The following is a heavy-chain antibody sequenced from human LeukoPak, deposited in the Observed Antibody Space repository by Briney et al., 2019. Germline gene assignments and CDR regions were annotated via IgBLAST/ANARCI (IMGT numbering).Heavy chain of an antibody. Sequence: PSETLSLTCTVSGDPVSRGSYYWSWIRQPPGKELEWIGYAYHTGSTNYNPSLKSRVTISVDTSKNEFSLKMTSVTAADTAVYYRARGFASGWYSRYDPWGQGTLVTVSS. CDR3: ARGFASGWYSRYDP. J-gene: IGHJ5*02. CDR1: GDPVSRGSYY. CDR2: AYHTGST. D-gene: IGHD6-19*01. V-gene: IGHV4-61*01.